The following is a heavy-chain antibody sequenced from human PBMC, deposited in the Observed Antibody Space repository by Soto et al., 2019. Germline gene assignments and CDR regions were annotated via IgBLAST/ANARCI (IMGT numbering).Heavy chain of an antibody. Sequence: QVQLVQSRGEVKKPGASVKVSCKTSGYSFTTHGISWVRQAPGQGLEWRGWISGYNGNTNYAQKLQGRVTMTTDTSTSTAYMELRSLRSDDTAVYYCAREGPAPYYYYGMDVWGQGSTVTVSS. CDR1: GYSFTTHG. CDR3: AREGPAPYYYYGMDV. CDR2: ISGYNGNT. V-gene: IGHV1-18*01. J-gene: IGHJ6*02.